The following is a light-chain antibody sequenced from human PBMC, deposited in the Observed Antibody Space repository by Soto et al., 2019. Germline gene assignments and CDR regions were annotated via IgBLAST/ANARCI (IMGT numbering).Light chain of an antibody. CDR3: QQRSKWPLT. CDR2: DAS. J-gene: IGKJ5*01. V-gene: IGKV3-11*01. Sequence: EIVLTQSPATLSLSPGERATLSSRASQSVSSYLAWYQQKPGQAPRLLIYDASNRATGIPARFSGSGSGTDFTLTISSLEPEDFGVYYCQQRSKWPLTFGQGTRLEIK. CDR1: QSVSSY.